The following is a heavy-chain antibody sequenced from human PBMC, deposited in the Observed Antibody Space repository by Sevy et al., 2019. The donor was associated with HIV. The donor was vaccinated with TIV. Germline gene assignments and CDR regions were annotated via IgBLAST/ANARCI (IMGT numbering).Heavy chain of an antibody. D-gene: IGHD5-12*01. CDR3: AREAGYTIGRSPGSY. CDR2: ISYDGVIK. V-gene: IGHV3-30*14. CDR1: GFTFSSHA. J-gene: IGHJ4*02. Sequence: GGSLRLSCAASGFTFSSHAMHWVRQAPGKGLEWVALISYDGVIKYHAESVKGRFTISRDNSKNTLYLQMNSLRADDTAVYYCAREAGYTIGRSPGSYWGQGTLVSDSS.